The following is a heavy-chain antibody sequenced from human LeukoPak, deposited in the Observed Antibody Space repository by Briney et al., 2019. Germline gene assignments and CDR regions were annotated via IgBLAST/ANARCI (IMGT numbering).Heavy chain of an antibody. CDR3: ARGDEEMATMLGY. D-gene: IGHD5-12*01. Sequence: GESLKISCKGSGYSFTSYWIGWVRQMPGKGLEWKGIIYPGDSDTRSSPSFQGQVTISADKSISTAYLQWSSLKATDTAMYYCARGDEEMATMLGYWGQGTLVTVSS. J-gene: IGHJ4*02. CDR1: GYSFTSYW. V-gene: IGHV5-51*01. CDR2: IYPGDSDT.